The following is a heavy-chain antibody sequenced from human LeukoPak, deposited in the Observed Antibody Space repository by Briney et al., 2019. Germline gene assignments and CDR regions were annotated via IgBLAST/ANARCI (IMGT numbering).Heavy chain of an antibody. D-gene: IGHD4/OR15-4a*01. CDR3: ARDGGSLDDYGDY. Sequence: GGSLRLSCAASGFTFDDHGMRWVRQAPGKGLEWVSGINWNGGSTGYADSVKGRFTISRDNAKNSLYLQMNSLRAEDTALYYCARDGGSLDDYGDYWGQGTLVTVSS. CDR1: GFTFDDHG. CDR2: INWNGGST. V-gene: IGHV3-20*04. J-gene: IGHJ4*02.